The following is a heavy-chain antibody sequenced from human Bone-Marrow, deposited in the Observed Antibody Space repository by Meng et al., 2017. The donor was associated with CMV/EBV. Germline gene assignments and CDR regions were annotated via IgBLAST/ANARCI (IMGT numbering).Heavy chain of an antibody. Sequence: GESLKISCAASGFTFSSYAMSWVRQAPGKGLEWVSAISGSGGSTYYADSVKGRFTISRDNSKNTLYLQMNSLRAEDTAVYYCASPPSNHAFDIWGQGTMVTVSS. CDR1: GFTFSSYA. J-gene: IGHJ3*02. CDR2: ISGSGGST. CDR3: ASPPSNHAFDI. D-gene: IGHD1-14*01. V-gene: IGHV3-23*01.